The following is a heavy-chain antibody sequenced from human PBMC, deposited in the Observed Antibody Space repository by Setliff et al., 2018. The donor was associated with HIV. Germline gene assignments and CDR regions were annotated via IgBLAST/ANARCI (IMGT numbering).Heavy chain of an antibody. D-gene: IGHD3-22*01. Sequence: SVKVSCKASGGTFSSYAISWVRQAPGQGLEWMGGIIPILGIANYAQKFQGRVTITAVESTSTAYMELSSLRSEDTAVNYCARDYSPTFYYYDSSGTFDYWGQGTLVTVSS. CDR2: IIPILGIA. J-gene: IGHJ4*02. CDR3: ARDYSPTFYYYDSSGTFDY. V-gene: IGHV1-69*10. CDR1: GGTFSSYA.